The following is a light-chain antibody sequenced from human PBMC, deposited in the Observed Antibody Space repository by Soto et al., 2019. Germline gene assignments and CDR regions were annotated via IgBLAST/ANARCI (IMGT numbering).Light chain of an antibody. CDR1: QRVSSSY. V-gene: IGKV3-20*01. CDR2: GVS. Sequence: EIVLTQSPGTLSLSPGERATLSCRASQRVSSSYLAWYQQKPGQAPRLLIYGVSTRAPGIPDRFRGSGSGTDFTLTITRLEPEDFAVYYCQQYGSSPRTFGQGTKVEIK. J-gene: IGKJ1*01. CDR3: QQYGSSPRT.